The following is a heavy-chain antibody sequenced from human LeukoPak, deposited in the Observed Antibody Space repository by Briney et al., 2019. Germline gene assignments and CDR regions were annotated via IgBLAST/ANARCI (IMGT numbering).Heavy chain of an antibody. CDR1: GFTFSSYA. CDR2: ISYDGSNK. J-gene: IGHJ3*02. Sequence: PGRSLRLSCAASGFTFSSYAMHWVRQAPRKGLEWVAVISYDGSNKYYADSVKGRFTISRDNSKNTLYLQMNSLRAEDTAVYYCARALHPRDAFDIWGQGTMVTVSS. V-gene: IGHV3-30-3*01. CDR3: ARALHPRDAFDI.